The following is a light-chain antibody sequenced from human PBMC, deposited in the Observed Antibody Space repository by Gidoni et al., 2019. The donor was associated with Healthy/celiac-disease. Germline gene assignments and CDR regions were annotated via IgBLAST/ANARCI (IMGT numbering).Light chain of an antibody. CDR3: QQRSNWPLT. J-gene: IGKJ4*01. Sequence: EIVLTQPPATLSVSPGERATLSCRASQSVSSYLAWYQQKPGQAPRLLIYDASSRATGIPARFSGSGSGTDFTLTISSLEPEDFAVYYCQQRSNWPLTFGGXTKVEIK. CDR1: QSVSSY. V-gene: IGKV3-11*01. CDR2: DAS.